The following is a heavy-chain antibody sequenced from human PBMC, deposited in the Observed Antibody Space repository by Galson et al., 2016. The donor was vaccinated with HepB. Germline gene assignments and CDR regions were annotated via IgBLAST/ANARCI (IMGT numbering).Heavy chain of an antibody. D-gene: IGHD2-15*01. CDR2: INHSGDT. J-gene: IGHJ5*02. V-gene: IGHV4-34*01. Sequence: SETLSLTCGVDGGSFNAYYWSWIRQPPGKGLEWIGEINHSGDTKYNPSLKSRVPLSVDTSKNQFSLELTSMTAADTAVYYCAGVVVAATNWFDPWGQGTLVTVSS. CDR3: AGVVVAATNWFDP. CDR1: GGSFNAYY.